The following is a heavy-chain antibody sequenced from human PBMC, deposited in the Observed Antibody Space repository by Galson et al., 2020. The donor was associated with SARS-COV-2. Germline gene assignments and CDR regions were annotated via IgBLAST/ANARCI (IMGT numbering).Heavy chain of an antibody. J-gene: IGHJ4*02. Sequence: GGSLRLSCVASGFTFGDYWMDWVRQAPGKGLEWVANMKGDGSEKYYVDSVKGRFTIFRDNAKNSLYLQMDSLRAEDTAVYYCSRQLDEWGQGTLVTVS. V-gene: IGHV3-7*01. CDR2: MKGDGSEK. CDR3: SRQLDE. CDR1: GFTFGDYW.